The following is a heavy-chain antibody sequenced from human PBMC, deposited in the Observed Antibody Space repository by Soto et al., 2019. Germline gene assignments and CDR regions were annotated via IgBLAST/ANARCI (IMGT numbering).Heavy chain of an antibody. CDR2: IYPGDSDT. Sequence: GESLKISCKGSGYSFTSYWIGWVRQMPGKGLEWMGIIYPGDSDTRYGPSFQGQVTISADKSISTAYLQWSSLKASDTAMYYCARPRRYYDSSGYSPGAFDIWGQGTMVTVSS. CDR1: GYSFTSYW. J-gene: IGHJ3*02. CDR3: ARPRRYYDSSGYSPGAFDI. D-gene: IGHD3-22*01. V-gene: IGHV5-51*01.